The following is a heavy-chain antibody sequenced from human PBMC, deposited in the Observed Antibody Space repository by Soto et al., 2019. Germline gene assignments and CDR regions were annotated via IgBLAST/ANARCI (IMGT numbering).Heavy chain of an antibody. CDR2: ISAYKGNA. Sequence: QVQLVQSGAEVKKPGASVKVSCKASGYTFTSYGISWVRQAPGQGLEWMGWISAYKGNANYAQKLQGSINMITDTSTSTDYMELRSLRSDDTAVYYCARDQGGSNYYWVQGTQVTVSS. D-gene: IGHD1-26*01. J-gene: IGHJ4*02. CDR1: GYTFTSYG. V-gene: IGHV1-18*01. CDR3: ARDQGGSNYY.